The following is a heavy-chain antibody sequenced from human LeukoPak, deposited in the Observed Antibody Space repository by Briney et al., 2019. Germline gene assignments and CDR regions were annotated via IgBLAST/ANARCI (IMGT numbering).Heavy chain of an antibody. J-gene: IGHJ6*03. V-gene: IGHV4-34*01. CDR1: CRHLNRHY. CDR3: ARLSELSSFFTTYYYYYMDV. D-gene: IGHD3-22*01. Sequence: SETLSHTCAGFCRHLNRHYWSRIRQPPGEGLEWIGENKHSGSTNYNPSLKSRVTISVDTSKNQFSLKLSSVPAADTAVYYCARLSELSSFFTTYYYYYMDVWGKGTTVTVS. CDR2: NKHSGST.